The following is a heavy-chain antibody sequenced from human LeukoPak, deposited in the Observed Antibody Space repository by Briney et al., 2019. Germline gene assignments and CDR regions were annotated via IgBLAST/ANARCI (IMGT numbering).Heavy chain of an antibody. J-gene: IGHJ4*02. CDR1: GGSIMVAAYS. Sequence: TSETLSLTCTVSGGSIMVAAYSWSWIRQPPGKGLEWIGYIYYSGRSYYNPSLKSRDTISLDRSKNQFSLRLSSVTAADTAVYYCARSLYRGSYQEVNYFDYWGQGTLVTVSS. D-gene: IGHD1-26*01. CDR3: ARSLYRGSYQEVNYFDY. V-gene: IGHV4-30-2*01. CDR2: IYYSGRS.